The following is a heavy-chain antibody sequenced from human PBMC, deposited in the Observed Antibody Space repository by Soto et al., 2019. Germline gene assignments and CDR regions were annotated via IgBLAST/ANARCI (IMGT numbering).Heavy chain of an antibody. CDR3: AKGTLLYYGSGSHIDY. CDR2: VSGDGSST. CDR1: GVTFSSSW. D-gene: IGHD3-10*01. Sequence: GGSLRLSCAASGVTFSSSWMHWVRQAPGKGLVWVSRVSGDGSSTNYADSVKGRLTISRDNAKNTLYLQMNSLRAEDAAVYYCAKGTLLYYGSGSHIDYWGEGTLVTVSS. J-gene: IGHJ4*02. V-gene: IGHV3-74*01.